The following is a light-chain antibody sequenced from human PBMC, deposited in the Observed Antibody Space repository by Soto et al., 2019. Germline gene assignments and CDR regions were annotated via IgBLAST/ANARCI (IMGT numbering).Light chain of an antibody. CDR1: RSVSSTY. J-gene: IGKJ4*01. V-gene: IGKV3-20*01. CDR3: QQYGSSPLT. Sequence: EIVMTQSPATLSVSPGERATLSCRASRSVSSTYLAWYQQKPGQAPRLLIYGASNRATGIPDRFSGSGSGTGFTLTISRLEPEDFAVYYCQQYGSSPLTFGGGTKVDIK. CDR2: GAS.